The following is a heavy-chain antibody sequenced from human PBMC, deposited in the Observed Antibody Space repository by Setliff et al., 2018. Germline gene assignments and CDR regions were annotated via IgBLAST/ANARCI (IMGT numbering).Heavy chain of an antibody. CDR1: GGTFSSYA. V-gene: IGHV1-69*10. D-gene: IGHD6-13*01. CDR3: ARSSLLSEQQSDAFDI. Sequence: ASVKVSCKASGGTFSSYAISWVRQAPGQGLEWMGGIIPILGIANYAQKFQGGVTITADESTSTAYMELGSLRSEDTAVYYCARSSLLSEQQSDAFDIWGQGTMVTVSS. CDR2: IIPILGIA. J-gene: IGHJ3*02.